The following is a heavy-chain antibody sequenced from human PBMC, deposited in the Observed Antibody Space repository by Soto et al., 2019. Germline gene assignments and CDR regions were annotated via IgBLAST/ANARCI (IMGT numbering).Heavy chain of an antibody. J-gene: IGHJ5*02. Sequence: QVQVVESGGGVAQPGRSLRLSCTVSGFIFNNYGMQWVRQAPGKGLEWVAVISEDGSRKYYADSVKGRFTISRDNSKNTLYLQMNSLRAEDTAVYYCTKGCARGFDLCGSWGQGTLVTVSS. CDR3: TKGCARGFDLCGS. CDR2: ISEDGSRK. D-gene: IGHD5-12*01. CDR1: GFIFNNYG. V-gene: IGHV3-30*18.